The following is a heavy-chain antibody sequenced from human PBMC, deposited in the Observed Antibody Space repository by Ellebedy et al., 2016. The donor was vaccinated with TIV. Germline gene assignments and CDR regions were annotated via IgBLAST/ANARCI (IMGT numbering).Heavy chain of an antibody. CDR1: GYTFTSYY. CDR2: INPSGGST. V-gene: IGHV1-46*01. J-gene: IGHJ1*01. Sequence: ASVKVSXXASGYTFTSYYMHWVRQAPGQGLEWMGIINPSGGSTSYAQKFQGRVTMTRDTSTSTVYMELSSLRSEDTAVYYCARDAYSSGWYVYFQHWGQGTLVTVSS. D-gene: IGHD6-19*01. CDR3: ARDAYSSGWYVYFQH.